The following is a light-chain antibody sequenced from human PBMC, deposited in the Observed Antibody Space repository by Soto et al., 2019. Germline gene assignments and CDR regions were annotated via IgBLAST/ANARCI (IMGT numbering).Light chain of an antibody. CDR1: TSNIGTNY. Sequence: QAVVTQPPSASGTPGQRVTISCSGWTSNIGTNYVYWYQQLPGTAPKLLIYSNNQRPSGVPDRFSGSKSGTSASLAISGLRSEDEADYYCAAWDDSLSGRVFGGGTKLTVL. V-gene: IGLV1-47*01. J-gene: IGLJ2*01. CDR2: SNN. CDR3: AAWDDSLSGRV.